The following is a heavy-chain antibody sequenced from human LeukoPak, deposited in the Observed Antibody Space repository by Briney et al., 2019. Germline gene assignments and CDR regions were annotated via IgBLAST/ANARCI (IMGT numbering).Heavy chain of an antibody. V-gene: IGHV5-51*01. CDR2: IYPGDSDT. D-gene: IGHD3-16*01. CDR3: AIFDFLFGEIDNWFDP. J-gene: IGHJ5*02. Sequence: KLGESLKISCKGSGYSFTSYWIGWVRQMPGKGLEWMGIIYPGDSDTRYSPSFQGQVTISADKSISTAYLQWSSLKASDTAMYYCAIFDFLFGEIDNWFDPWGQGTLVTVSS. CDR1: GYSFTSYW.